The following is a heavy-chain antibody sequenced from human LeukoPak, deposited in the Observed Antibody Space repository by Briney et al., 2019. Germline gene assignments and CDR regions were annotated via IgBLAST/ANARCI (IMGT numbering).Heavy chain of an antibody. CDR1: GGFISSYY. V-gene: IGHV4-59*01. CDR3: AKTYSSGLYYGMDV. D-gene: IGHD6-19*01. J-gene: IGHJ6*02. Sequence: SETLSLTCTVSGGFISSYYWSWIRQPPGKGLEWIGYIYYSGSTNYNPSLKSRVTISVDTSKNQFSLKLSSVTAADTAVYYCAKTYSSGLYYGMDVWGQGTTVTVSS. CDR2: IYYSGST.